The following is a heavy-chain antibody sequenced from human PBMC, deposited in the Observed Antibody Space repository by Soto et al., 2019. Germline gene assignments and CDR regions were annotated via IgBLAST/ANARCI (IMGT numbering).Heavy chain of an antibody. D-gene: IGHD2-2*01. Sequence: SETLSLTCTVSGGSFSSYYWSWIRQPAGKGLEWIGRIYTSGSTNYNPSLKSRVTMSVDTSKNQFSLKLSSVTAADTAVYYCAREVVPAATDYYYGMDVWGQGTTVTVSS. CDR2: IYTSGST. J-gene: IGHJ6*02. V-gene: IGHV4-4*07. CDR1: GGSFSSYY. CDR3: AREVVPAATDYYYGMDV.